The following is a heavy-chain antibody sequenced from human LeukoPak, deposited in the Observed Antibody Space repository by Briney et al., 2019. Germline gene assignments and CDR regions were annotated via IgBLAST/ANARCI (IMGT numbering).Heavy chain of an antibody. D-gene: IGHD3-22*01. J-gene: IGHJ4*02. Sequence: GGSLRLSCGVSGFTFSTYAMSWVRQAPGKGLEWVSAISDNGVRTYYADSVKGRFTISRDNSKNTLYLQMNSLRAEDTAVYYCAKPPPKTYYDSSGYSWGQGTLVTVSS. CDR1: GFTFSTYA. CDR3: AKPPPKTYYDSSGYS. V-gene: IGHV3-23*01. CDR2: ISDNGVRT.